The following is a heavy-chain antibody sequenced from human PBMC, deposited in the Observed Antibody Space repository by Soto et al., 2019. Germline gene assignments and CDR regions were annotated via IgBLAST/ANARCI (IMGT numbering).Heavy chain of an antibody. CDR3: AKDGIAVTGPGTNAFDI. Sequence: VQLLESGGGLVQPGGSLRLSCADSGFTFTSYGMSWVRQAPGKGLEWVSAIGGSGGTTYYADSVKGRFTISRDTSKNTLYLQMNSLRGEDTAVYYCAKDGIAVTGPGTNAFDIWGQGTMVTVSS. CDR2: IGGSGGTT. V-gene: IGHV3-23*01. J-gene: IGHJ3*02. CDR1: GFTFTSYG. D-gene: IGHD6-19*01.